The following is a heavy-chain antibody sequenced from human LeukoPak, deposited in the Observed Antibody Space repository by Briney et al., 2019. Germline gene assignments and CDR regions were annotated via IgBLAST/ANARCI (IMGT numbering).Heavy chain of an antibody. Sequence: GASVKVSCKASGYTFTDYYMHWVQQAPGQGLEWMGWINPNSGGTNYAQKFQGRVTMTRDTSISTAYMELSRLRSDDTAVYYCARGASIFGVVDYYMDVWGKGTTVTVSS. V-gene: IGHV1-2*02. CDR3: ARGASIFGVVDYYMDV. D-gene: IGHD3-3*01. J-gene: IGHJ6*03. CDR2: INPNSGGT. CDR1: GYTFTDYY.